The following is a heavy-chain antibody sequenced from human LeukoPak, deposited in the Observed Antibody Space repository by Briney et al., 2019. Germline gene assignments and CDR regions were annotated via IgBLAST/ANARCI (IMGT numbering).Heavy chain of an antibody. J-gene: IGHJ6*03. CDR1: GGSISSGSYY. D-gene: IGHD3-9*01. CDR3: ARVPVLRYFDMSVERYYYYYYMDV. V-gene: IGHV4-61*02. CDR2: IYTSGST. Sequence: TSETLSLTCTVSGGSISSGSYYWSWIRQPAGKGLEWIGRIYTSGSTNYNPSLKSRVTISVDTSKNQFSLKLSSVTAADTAVYYCARVPVLRYFDMSVERYYYYYYMDVWGKGTTVTISS.